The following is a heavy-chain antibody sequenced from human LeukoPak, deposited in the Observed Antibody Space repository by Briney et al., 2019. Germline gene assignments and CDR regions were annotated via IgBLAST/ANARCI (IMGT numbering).Heavy chain of an antibody. D-gene: IGHD2/OR15-2a*01. CDR1: GYTFTSYY. Sequence: GSSVKVSCKASGYTFTSYYMHWVRQAPGQGLEWMGIINPSGGSTSYTQKFQGRVTMTRDTSTTTVYMELSSLRSQDTAVYYCARHKEVGDYYYFDYWGQGTLVTVSS. V-gene: IGHV1-46*01. J-gene: IGHJ4*02. CDR2: INPSGGST. CDR3: ARHKEVGDYYYFDY.